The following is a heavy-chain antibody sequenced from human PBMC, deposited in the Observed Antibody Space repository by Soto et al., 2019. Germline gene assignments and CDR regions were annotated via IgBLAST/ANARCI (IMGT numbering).Heavy chain of an antibody. CDR2: IFYSGST. V-gene: IGHV4-59*01. J-gene: IGHJ4*02. D-gene: IGHD3-22*01. Sequence: QVQLQESGPGLVKPSETLSLTCTVSGDSIRSYYWSWIRQPPGKGLEWIGYIFYSGSTNYNPSLKARRTISVDTSKNQFSLKLSSVTAADTAVYYCARVYSRGYYFDYWGQGTLVTVSS. CDR1: GDSIRSYY. CDR3: ARVYSRGYYFDY.